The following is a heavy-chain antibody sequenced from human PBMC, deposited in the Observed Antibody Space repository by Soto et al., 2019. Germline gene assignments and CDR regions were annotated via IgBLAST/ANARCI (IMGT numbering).Heavy chain of an antibody. V-gene: IGHV3-7*01. Sequence: GGSLRLSCAASGFTFSTYWMDWVRQTPGKGLEWVANINQDGSKKNYVDSVKGRFTIYRDNAKNSLYLQMSSLTAEDSALYYCSRSLDSWGQGTLVTVSS. J-gene: IGHJ4*02. CDR1: GFTFSTYW. CDR2: INQDGSKK. CDR3: SRSLDS.